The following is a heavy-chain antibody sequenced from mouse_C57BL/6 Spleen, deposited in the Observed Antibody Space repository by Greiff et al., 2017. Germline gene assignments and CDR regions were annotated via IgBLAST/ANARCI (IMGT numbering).Heavy chain of an antibody. V-gene: IGHV1-82*01. J-gene: IGHJ2*01. CDR3: ARWIYYYGSSYYFDY. Sequence: QVQLQQSGPELVKPGASVKISCKASGYAFSSSWMNWVKQRPGKGLEWIGRIYPGDGDTNYNGKFKGKATLTADKSSSPAYMQLSSLTSEDSAVYFCARWIYYYGSSYYFDYWGQGTTLTVSS. D-gene: IGHD1-1*01. CDR1: GYAFSSSW. CDR2: IYPGDGDT.